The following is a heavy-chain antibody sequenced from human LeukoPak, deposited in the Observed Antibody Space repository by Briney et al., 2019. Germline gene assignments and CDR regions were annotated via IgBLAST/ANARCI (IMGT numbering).Heavy chain of an antibody. CDR1: GFTFSSYA. J-gene: IGHJ6*02. V-gene: IGHV3-23*01. CDR3: AKSAAAGDHYYGMDV. Sequence: GGSLRLSCAASGFTFSSYAMSWVRQAPGKGLEWVSTINSDGSTYYADSVKGRFTISRDNSDALYLQMNSLRAEDTAVYYCAKSAAAGDHYYGMDVWGQGTTVTVPS. D-gene: IGHD6-13*01. CDR2: INSDGST.